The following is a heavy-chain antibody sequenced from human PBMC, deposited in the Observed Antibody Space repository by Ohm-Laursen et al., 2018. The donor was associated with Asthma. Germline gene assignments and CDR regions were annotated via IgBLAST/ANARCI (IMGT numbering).Heavy chain of an antibody. V-gene: IGHV3-11*01. CDR2: ISSSGSTI. J-gene: IGHJ4*02. CDR3: ARAGSIVGAIPPRD. Sequence: SLRLSCTASGFTFSDYYMSWIRQAPGKGLEWVSYISSSGSTIYYADSVKGRFTISRDNAKNSLYLQMNSLRAEDTAVYYCARAGSIVGAIPPRDWGQGTLVTVSS. D-gene: IGHD1-26*01. CDR1: GFTFSDYY.